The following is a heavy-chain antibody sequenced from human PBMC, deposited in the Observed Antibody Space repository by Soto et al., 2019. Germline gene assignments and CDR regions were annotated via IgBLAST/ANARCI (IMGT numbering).Heavy chain of an antibody. CDR2: FKGKTDGGTT. J-gene: IGHJ5*02. CDR1: GLTFSTAW. Sequence: EVHLVESGGGLVKPGGSLRLSCVASGLTFSTAWLSWVRQAPGKGLEWVGRFKGKTDGGTTDYAAPVKGRFTVSRDESKTTLYLQLHSRKTEDTAVYYCTTDWGGGYQFDRWGQGTLVTVSS. V-gene: IGHV3-15*01. CDR3: TTDWGGGYQFDR. D-gene: IGHD3-16*01.